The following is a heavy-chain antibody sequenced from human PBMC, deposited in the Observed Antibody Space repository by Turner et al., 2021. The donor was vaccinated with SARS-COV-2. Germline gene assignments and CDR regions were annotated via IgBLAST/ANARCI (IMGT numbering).Heavy chain of an antibody. J-gene: IGHJ3*02. CDR1: RGTVSIYA. Sequence: QVQLVQSGAEMKKPGSSVKVSCQASRGTVSIYATSWVRQAPGQGLEWMGGSIPIFAKADYAQKYQGRVTIAADETTSTAYMELSSLRSEDTAVYYCARNPYCGGDCYGAFDIWGQGTMVTVSS. CDR2: SIPIFAKA. CDR3: ARNPYCGGDCYGAFDI. V-gene: IGHV1-69*01. D-gene: IGHD2-21*02.